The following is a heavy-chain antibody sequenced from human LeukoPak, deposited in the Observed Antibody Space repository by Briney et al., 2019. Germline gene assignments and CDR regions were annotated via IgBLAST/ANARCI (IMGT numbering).Heavy chain of an antibody. V-gene: IGHV3-30*02. CDR1: GFTFKTSG. CDR2: IQHDETEI. J-gene: IGHJ4*02. CDR3: ARESGATKIGQLLNY. D-gene: IGHD3-10*01. Sequence: PGVSLRLSCTASGFTFKTSGMHWVRQAPGKGLEGVGFIQHDETEIYSADSVKGRFTFSRDNFKSTLYLQMNSLRAEDSAAYYCARESGATKIGQLLNYWGQGTLVSVSS.